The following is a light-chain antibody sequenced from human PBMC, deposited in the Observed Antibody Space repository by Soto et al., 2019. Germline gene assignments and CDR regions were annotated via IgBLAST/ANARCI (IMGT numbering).Light chain of an antibody. CDR2: AAS. CDR3: QQYDSSPFP. Sequence: EMVMTQSPAALSVSPGERVTLSCRASPSVGSNLAWYQQKPGQAPRLLIYAASTRTTGIPARFSGSGSGTEFTRPISSLQSEDFELYYCQQYDSSPFPFGPGTKVDGK. CDR1: PSVGSN. V-gene: IGKV3-15*01. J-gene: IGKJ3*01.